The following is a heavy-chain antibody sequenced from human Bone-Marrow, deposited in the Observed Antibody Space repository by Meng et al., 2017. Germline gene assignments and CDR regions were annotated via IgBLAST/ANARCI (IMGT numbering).Heavy chain of an antibody. CDR3: ARVAWGSSRTRADY. V-gene: IGHV1-8*01. CDR1: GYTFTSYD. D-gene: IGHD6-6*01. J-gene: IGHJ4*02. CDR2: MNPNSGNT. Sequence: ASVNVSCKASGYTFTSYDINWVRQATGQGLEWMGWMNPNSGNTGYAQKFQGRVTMTRNTSISTAYMELSSLRSEDTAVYYCARVAWGSSRTRADYWGQGTLVTVSS.